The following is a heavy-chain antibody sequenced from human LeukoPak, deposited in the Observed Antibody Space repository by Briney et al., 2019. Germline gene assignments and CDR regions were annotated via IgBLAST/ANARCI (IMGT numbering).Heavy chain of an antibody. CDR3: ARGRVRCSSTSCYFGY. Sequence: VASVNVSCKASGYTFSSYDINWVRQATGQGLEWMGWMYPNSGNTGYAQKFQGRVTMTRNTSISTAYMELSSLRSEDTAVYYCARGRVRCSSTSCYFGYWGQGTLVTVSS. D-gene: IGHD2-2*01. J-gene: IGHJ4*02. CDR2: MYPNSGNT. CDR1: GYTFSSYD. V-gene: IGHV1-8*01.